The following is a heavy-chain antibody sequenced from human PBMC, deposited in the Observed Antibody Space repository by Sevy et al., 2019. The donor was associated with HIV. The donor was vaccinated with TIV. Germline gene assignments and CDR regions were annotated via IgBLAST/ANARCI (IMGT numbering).Heavy chain of an antibody. CDR1: GYNLINYY. CDR2: INPNNGVT. CDR3: VRSTIFGVGRPDY. Sequence: ASVKVSCKASGYNLINYYMHWVRQAPGQGFEWMGWINPNNGVTKYPQDFQGRVTMTSDTSISTAYVEVTRLRSDDTAMYYCVRSTIFGVGRPDYWGQGTLVTVSS. J-gene: IGHJ4*02. V-gene: IGHV1-2*02. D-gene: IGHD3-3*01.